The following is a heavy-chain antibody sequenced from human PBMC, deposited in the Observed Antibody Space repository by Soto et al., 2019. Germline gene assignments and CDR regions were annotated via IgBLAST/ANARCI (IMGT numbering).Heavy chain of an antibody. CDR1: GFTFSSYW. CDR3: ARGGSGWTDAFDI. Sequence: EVQLVESGGGLVQPGGSLRLSCAASGFTFSSYWMSWVRQAPGKGLEWVANIKQDGSEKYYVDSVKGRFTISRDNAKNTPYLQMNSLRAEDTAVYYSARGGSGWTDAFDIWGQGTMVTVSS. CDR2: IKQDGSEK. D-gene: IGHD6-19*01. J-gene: IGHJ3*02. V-gene: IGHV3-7*04.